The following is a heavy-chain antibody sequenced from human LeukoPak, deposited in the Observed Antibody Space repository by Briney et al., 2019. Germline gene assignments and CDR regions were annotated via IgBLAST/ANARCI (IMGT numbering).Heavy chain of an antibody. J-gene: IGHJ5*02. D-gene: IGHD1-26*01. CDR2: IYHSGST. Sequence: SETLSLTCTVSGGSISSSNWWSWVRQPPGKGLEWIGEIYHSGSTNYNPSLKSRVTISVDKSKNQFSLKLSSVTAADTAVYYCARGPKWELLRNWFDPWGQGTLVTVSS. V-gene: IGHV4-4*02. CDR1: GGSISSSNW. CDR3: ARGPKWELLRNWFDP.